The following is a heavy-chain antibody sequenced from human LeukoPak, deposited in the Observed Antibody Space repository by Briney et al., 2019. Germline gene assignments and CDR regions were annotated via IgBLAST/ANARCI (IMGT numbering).Heavy chain of an antibody. V-gene: IGHV1-2*02. J-gene: IGHJ4*02. CDR1: GYTFTGYY. Sequence: GASVKVSCKASGYTFTGYYMHWVRQAPGQALELMGWINPNSGGTNYAQKFQGRVTMTGDTSISTAYMELSRLRSDETAVYYCARANGSGSYYPFDYWGQGTLVTVSS. D-gene: IGHD3-10*01. CDR3: ARANGSGSYYPFDY. CDR2: INPNSGGT.